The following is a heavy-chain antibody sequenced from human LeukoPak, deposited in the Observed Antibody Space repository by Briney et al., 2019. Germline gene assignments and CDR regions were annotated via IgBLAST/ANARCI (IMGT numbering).Heavy chain of an antibody. CDR2: IYYSGST. D-gene: IGHD5-18*01. CDR3: ARWGGYSYYYYMDV. Sequence: SETLSLTCTVSGGSVSSYYWSWIRQPPGKGLEWIGYIYYSGSTNYNPSLKSRVTKSVDTSKNQFSLKLSSVTAADTAVYYCARWGGYSYYYYMDVWGKGTTVTVSS. J-gene: IGHJ6*03. V-gene: IGHV4-59*02. CDR1: GGSVSSYY.